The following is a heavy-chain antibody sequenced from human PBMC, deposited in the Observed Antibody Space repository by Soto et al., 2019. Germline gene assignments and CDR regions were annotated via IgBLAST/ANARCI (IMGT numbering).Heavy chain of an antibody. CDR3: ARGPWVGHSTVPFES. CDR1: GGSISSGGYS. V-gene: IGHV4-30-2*01. D-gene: IGHD4-17*01. Sequence: QLQLQESASGLVKPSQTLSLTCAVSGGSISSGGYSWSWIRQPPGKGLEWIGNIFHSGTTYYNPSRESRVTISVDRSKNQFSLKVRSVTAADTAVYYCARGPWVGHSTVPFESWGQGTLVSVSS. J-gene: IGHJ4*02. CDR2: IFHSGTT.